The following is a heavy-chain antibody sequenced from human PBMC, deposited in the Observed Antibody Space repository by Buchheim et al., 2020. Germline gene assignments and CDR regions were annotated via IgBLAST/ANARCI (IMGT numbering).Heavy chain of an antibody. CDR1: GFTFSSYG. CDR2: ISYDGSNK. D-gene: IGHD3-16*01. Sequence: QVQLVESGGGVVQPGRSLRLSCAASGFTFSSYGMHWVRQAPGKGLEWVAVISYDGSNKYYADSVKGRFPISRDNSKNTLYLQMNSLRAEDTAVYYCAKEYDYVWGSYSYYFDYWGQGTL. V-gene: IGHV3-30*18. CDR3: AKEYDYVWGSYSYYFDY. J-gene: IGHJ4*02.